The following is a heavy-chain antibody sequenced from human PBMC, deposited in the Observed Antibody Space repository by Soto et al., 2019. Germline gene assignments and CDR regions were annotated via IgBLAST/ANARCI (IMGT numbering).Heavy chain of an antibody. CDR1: GYTFTSYY. CDR2: INPNSGGT. CDR3: ARSSPGYCSSTSCYAYGMDV. V-gene: IGHV1-2*04. J-gene: IGHJ6*02. D-gene: IGHD2-2*03. Sequence: ASVKVSCKASGYTFTSYYMHWVRQAPGQGLEWMGWINPNSGGTNYAQKFQGWVTMTRDTSISTAYMELSRLRSDDTAVYYCARSSPGYCSSTSCYAYGMDVWGQGTTVTVSS.